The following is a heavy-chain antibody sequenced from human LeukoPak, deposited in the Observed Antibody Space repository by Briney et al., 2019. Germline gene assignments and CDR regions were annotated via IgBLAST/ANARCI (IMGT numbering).Heavy chain of an antibody. Sequence: SGGSLRLSCGASGFTFSRYVRSWVRQAPGKGLEWVTNINQDGSEKYYVDSVKGRFTISRDNARNALYLQMNSLRTEDTAVYYCARGDRGFDYWGQGTLVTVSS. J-gene: IGHJ4*02. V-gene: IGHV3-7*01. CDR1: GFTFSRYV. CDR2: INQDGSEK. CDR3: ARGDRGFDY.